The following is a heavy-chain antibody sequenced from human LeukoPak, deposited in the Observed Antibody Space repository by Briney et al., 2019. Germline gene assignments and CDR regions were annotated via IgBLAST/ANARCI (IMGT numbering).Heavy chain of an antibody. J-gene: IGHJ3*02. Sequence: GASLKISCKGSGYSFTSYWIGWVRQMPGKGLGWMGIIYPGDSDTRYSPSFQGQVTISADKSISTAYLQWSSLKASDTAMYYCATQDIVATINAFDIWGQGTMVTVSS. CDR3: ATQDIVATINAFDI. CDR1: GYSFTSYW. CDR2: IYPGDSDT. D-gene: IGHD5-12*01. V-gene: IGHV5-51*01.